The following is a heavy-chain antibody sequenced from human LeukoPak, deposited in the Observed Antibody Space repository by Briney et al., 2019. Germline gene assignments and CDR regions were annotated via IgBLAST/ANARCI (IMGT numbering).Heavy chain of an antibody. CDR1: GGSVSSGSYH. CDR3: ARRDYALDY. V-gene: IGHV4-61*01. Sequence: PSETLSLTCTVSGGSVSSGSYHWGWIRQPPGKGLEYIGYIYYSGSTNYNPSLKSRVTISLDTSKNQFSLNLRSVTAADTAVYYCARRDYALDYWGQGTLVTVSS. J-gene: IGHJ4*02. CDR2: IYYSGST. D-gene: IGHD4-17*01.